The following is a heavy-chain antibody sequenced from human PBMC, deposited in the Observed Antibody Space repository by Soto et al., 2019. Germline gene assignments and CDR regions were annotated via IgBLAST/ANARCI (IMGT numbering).Heavy chain of an antibody. CDR2: IYYSGST. Sequence: PSETLSLTCTVSGGSIISNYWSWIRQPPGKGLEWIGYIYYSGSTNYNPSLKSRVIISVDTSKKQFSLKLSSVTAADTAVYYCARDAALKWFDPWGQGTLVTVSS. V-gene: IGHV4-59*12. J-gene: IGHJ5*02. CDR1: GGSIISNY. CDR3: ARDAALKWFDP. D-gene: IGHD2-15*01.